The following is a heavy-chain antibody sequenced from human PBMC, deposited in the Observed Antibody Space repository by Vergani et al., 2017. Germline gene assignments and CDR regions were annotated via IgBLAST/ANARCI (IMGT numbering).Heavy chain of an antibody. V-gene: IGHV4-34*01. CDR1: GGSFSGYY. Sequence: QVQLQQWGAGLLKPSETLSLTCAVYGGSFSGYYWSWIRQPPGKGLEWIGEINHSGSTNYNPSLKSRVTISVDTSKNQFSLKLSSVTAADTAVYYCARGFAGRYYFDYWGQGTLVTVS. D-gene: IGHD3-10*01. CDR3: ARGFAGRYYFDY. J-gene: IGHJ4*02. CDR2: INHSGST.